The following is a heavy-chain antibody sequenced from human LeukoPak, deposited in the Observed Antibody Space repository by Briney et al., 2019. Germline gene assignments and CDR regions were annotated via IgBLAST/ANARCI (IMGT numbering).Heavy chain of an antibody. CDR3: AKERGPSSGRYFDL. Sequence: GGSLRLSCAASGLTFSSYAMSWVRQAPGKGLEWVSAISGSGGSTYYADSVKGRFTISRDNSKNTLYLQMNSLRAEDTAVYYRAKERGPSSGRYFDLWGRGTLVTVSS. V-gene: IGHV3-23*01. CDR2: ISGSGGST. D-gene: IGHD3-10*01. J-gene: IGHJ2*01. CDR1: GLTFSSYA.